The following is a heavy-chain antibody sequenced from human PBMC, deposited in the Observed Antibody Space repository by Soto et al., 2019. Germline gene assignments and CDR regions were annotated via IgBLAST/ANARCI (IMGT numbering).Heavy chain of an antibody. V-gene: IGHV1-18*01. CDR2: ISTSKGNT. CDR3: VRDMQLWRLDS. CDR1: GYTFTSYG. J-gene: IGHJ4*02. D-gene: IGHD2-21*01. Sequence: ASVKVSCKTSGYTFTSYGIAWVRQAPGQGLEWMGWISTSKGNTNYAQKFQGRFTISRDNAKNTLYLHMNSLRAEDTAVYYCVRDMQLWRLDSWGQGTLVTVSS.